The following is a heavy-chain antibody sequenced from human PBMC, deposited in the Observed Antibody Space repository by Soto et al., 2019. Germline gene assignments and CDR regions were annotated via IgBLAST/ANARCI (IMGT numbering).Heavy chain of an antibody. V-gene: IGHV1-18*01. Sequence: ASVKVSCKASGYTFTSYGISWVRQAPGQGLEWMGWISAYNGNTNYAQKLQGRVTMTTDTSTSTAYMELRSLRSDETAVYYCARDRIAGSSSLYYYYYGMDVWGQGTTVTVSS. CDR1: GYTFTSYG. CDR3: ARDRIAGSSSLYYYYYGMDV. CDR2: ISAYNGNT. D-gene: IGHD6-6*01. J-gene: IGHJ6*02.